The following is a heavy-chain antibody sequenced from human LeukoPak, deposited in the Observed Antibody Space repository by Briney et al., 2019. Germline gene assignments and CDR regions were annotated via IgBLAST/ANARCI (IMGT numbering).Heavy chain of an antibody. CDR1: GFTFSSYS. Sequence: GGSLRLSCAASGFTFSSYSMNWVRQAPGKGLEWVSYISSSSSTIYYADSVKGRFTISRDNAKNSLYLQMNSLRAEDTAVYYCARDHGSGSYYNTPRIVAPPGMDVWGQGTTVTVSS. J-gene: IGHJ6*02. CDR3: ARDHGSGSYYNTPRIVAPPGMDV. V-gene: IGHV3-48*01. D-gene: IGHD3-10*01. CDR2: ISSSSSTI.